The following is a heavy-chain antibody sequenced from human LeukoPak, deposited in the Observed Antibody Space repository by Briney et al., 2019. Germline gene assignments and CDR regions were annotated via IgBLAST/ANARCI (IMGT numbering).Heavy chain of an antibody. Sequence: SSETLSLTCAVYGGSFSGYYWSWIRQPPGKGLEWIGEINHSGSTNYNPSLKSRVTISVDTSKNQFSLKLSSVTAADTAVYYCARVRGSQWLVFDPWGQGTLVTVSS. CDR1: GGSFSGYY. CDR2: INHSGST. D-gene: IGHD6-19*01. J-gene: IGHJ5*02. V-gene: IGHV4-34*01. CDR3: ARVRGSQWLVFDP.